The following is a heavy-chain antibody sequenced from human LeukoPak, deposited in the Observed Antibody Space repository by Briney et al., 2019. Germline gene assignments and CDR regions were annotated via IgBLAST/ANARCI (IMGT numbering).Heavy chain of an antibody. CDR1: GGTFSSYA. Sequence: SVKVSCKASGGTFSSYAISWVRQAPGQGLEWMGRIIPIFGTANYAQKFQGRVTITTDESTSTAYMELSSLRSEDTAVYYCARVVGRADDYNWLWGVRLGAVDIWGQGTMVTVSS. CDR3: ARVVGRADDYNWLWGVRLGAVDI. J-gene: IGHJ3*02. V-gene: IGHV1-69*05. D-gene: IGHD5-24*01. CDR2: IIPIFGTA.